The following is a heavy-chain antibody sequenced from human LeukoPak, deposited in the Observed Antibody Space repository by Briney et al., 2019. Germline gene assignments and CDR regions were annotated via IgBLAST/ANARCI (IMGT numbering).Heavy chain of an antibody. D-gene: IGHD1-26*01. J-gene: IGHJ4*02. CDR3: TREGYSGSYDY. Sequence: GGSLRLSCTASGFTFGDYAMSWFRQAPGKGLEWVGFIRSKAYGGTTEYAASVKGRFTISRDDSKSIAYLQMNSLKTEDTAVYYCTREGYSGSYDYWGQGTLVTVSS. V-gene: IGHV3-49*03. CDR2: IRSKAYGGTT. CDR1: GFTFGDYA.